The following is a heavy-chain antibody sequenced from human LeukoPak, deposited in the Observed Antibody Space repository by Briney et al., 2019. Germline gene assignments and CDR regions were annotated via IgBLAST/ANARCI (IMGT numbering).Heavy chain of an antibody. D-gene: IGHD3-22*01. CDR1: GFTFSSYA. Sequence: GGSLRLSCAASGFTFSSYAMSWVRQAPGKGLEWVSAISGSGGSTYYADSVKGRFTISRDNSKNTLYLQMNSLRAEDTAVYYCAKAPLYYYDTFSDYWGQGTLVTVSS. J-gene: IGHJ4*02. CDR2: ISGSGGST. CDR3: AKAPLYYYDTFSDY. V-gene: IGHV3-23*01.